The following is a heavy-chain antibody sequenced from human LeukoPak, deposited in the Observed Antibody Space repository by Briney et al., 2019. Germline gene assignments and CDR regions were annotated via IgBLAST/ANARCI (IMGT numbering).Heavy chain of an antibody. D-gene: IGHD2-15*01. V-gene: IGHV1-69*13. J-gene: IGHJ6*02. Sequence: PEASVKVSCKASGGTFSRFTISWVRQAPGQGFEWMGGITPIFGTANFAQKFQGRVSITADESTSTAFMELSSLRSEDTAVYYCARPNLTCSGGSCYSYDYYGMDVWGQGTTVTVSS. CDR3: ARPNLTCSGGSCYSYDYYGMDV. CDR1: GGTFSRFT. CDR2: ITPIFGTA.